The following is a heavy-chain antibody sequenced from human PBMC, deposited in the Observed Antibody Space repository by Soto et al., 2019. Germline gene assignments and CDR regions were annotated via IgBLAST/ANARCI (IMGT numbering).Heavy chain of an antibody. V-gene: IGHV3-21*01. Sequence: EVQLVESGGGLVKPGGSLRLSCAASGFTFSSYSMNWVRQAPGKGLEWVSSISSSSSYIYYADSVKGRFTISRDNAKNSLYLQMNSLRAEDTAVYYCARGKAGRGGGSGPFDPWGQGTLVTVSS. CDR2: ISSSSSYI. CDR1: GFTFSSYS. CDR3: ARGKAGRGGGSGPFDP. D-gene: IGHD2-15*01. J-gene: IGHJ5*02.